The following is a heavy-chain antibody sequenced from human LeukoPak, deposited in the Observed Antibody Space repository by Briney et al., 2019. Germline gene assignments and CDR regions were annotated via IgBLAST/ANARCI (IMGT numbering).Heavy chain of an antibody. J-gene: IGHJ3*02. CDR3: AKTRSGTYYGDSFDI. CDR2: IYYSGRV. Sequence: SDTLSLTCAVSGDSITRSDWWTWIRQPPGKGLEWLGNIYYSGRVYHNPSLQTRVTMSVDSSKNQVSLRLGSVTAVDTAVYFCAKTRSGTYYGDSFDIWGQGILVTVSS. D-gene: IGHD1-26*01. CDR1: GDSITRSDW. V-gene: IGHV4-28*05.